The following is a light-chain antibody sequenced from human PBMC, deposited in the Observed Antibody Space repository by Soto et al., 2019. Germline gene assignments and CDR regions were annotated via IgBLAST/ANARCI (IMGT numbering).Light chain of an antibody. V-gene: IGLV2-8*01. Sequence: QSALTQPPSASGSPGQSVTISCTGTSSDVGGYNYVSWYQQHPGKAPKLIIYEVNKRPSGVPDRFSGSKSGNTASLTVSGLQAEDEDDYYCSSYAGSNNYVFGTGTKVTVL. CDR2: EVN. J-gene: IGLJ1*01. CDR1: SSDVGGYNY. CDR3: SSYAGSNNYV.